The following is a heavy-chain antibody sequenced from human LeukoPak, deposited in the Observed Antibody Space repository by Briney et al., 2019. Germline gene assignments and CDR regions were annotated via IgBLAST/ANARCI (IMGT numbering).Heavy chain of an antibody. Sequence: GGSLRLSCAASGFTFSSYSMNWVRQAPGKGLEWVSYISTINTIYYADSVKGRFTISRDNAKNSLYLQMNSLRAEDTAMYYCARDRSELIDYWGQGTLVTVSS. CDR1: GFTFSSYS. V-gene: IGHV3-21*05. D-gene: IGHD6-25*01. J-gene: IGHJ4*02. CDR3: ARDRSELIDY. CDR2: ISTINTI.